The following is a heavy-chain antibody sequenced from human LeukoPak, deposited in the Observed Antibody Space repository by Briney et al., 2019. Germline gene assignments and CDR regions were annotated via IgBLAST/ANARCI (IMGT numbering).Heavy chain of an antibody. D-gene: IGHD3-10*01. CDR2: INHSGST. CDR1: GGSFSGYY. J-gene: IGHJ4*02. V-gene: IGHV4-34*01. Sequence: PSETLSLTCAVYGGSFSGYYWSWIRQPPGKGLEWIGEINHSGSTNYNPSLKSRVTISVDTSKNQFSLKLSSVTAADTAVYYCARVRYYGSGSIPRSFDYRGQGTLVTVSS. CDR3: ARVRYYGSGSIPRSFDY.